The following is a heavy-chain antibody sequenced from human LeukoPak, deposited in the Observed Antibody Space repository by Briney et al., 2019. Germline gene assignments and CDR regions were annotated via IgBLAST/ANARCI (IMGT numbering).Heavy chain of an antibody. D-gene: IGHD4-17*01. CDR1: GFTFNDYW. Sequence: GGSLRLSCATSGFTFNDYWMSWVRQSLGKGLEWVANIKPDGSEKYYVDSVKGRFIISRDNAKNSLYLQMNSLRAEDTAVYYCARGDYGDNGGFDYWGQGTLVTVSS. CDR3: ARGDYGDNGGFDY. CDR2: IKPDGSEK. J-gene: IGHJ4*02. V-gene: IGHV3-7*01.